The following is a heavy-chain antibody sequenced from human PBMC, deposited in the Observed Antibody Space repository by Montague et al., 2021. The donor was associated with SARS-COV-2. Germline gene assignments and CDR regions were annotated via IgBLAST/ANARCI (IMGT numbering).Heavy chain of an antibody. CDR1: GGSISGYY. D-gene: IGHD2-8*01. CDR2: IYYSGST. J-gene: IGHJ6*02. V-gene: IGHV4-59*01. CDR3: ARLLRSCTNGVCRTYYYYAMDV. Sequence: SESLSLTCTVSGGSISGYYWSWIRQPPGKGLEWIGYIYYSGSTKYNPFLESQVTVLVDRSKNQVSLKLSSVTAADTAVYYCARLLRSCTNGVCRTYYYYAMDVWGQGTTVTVSS.